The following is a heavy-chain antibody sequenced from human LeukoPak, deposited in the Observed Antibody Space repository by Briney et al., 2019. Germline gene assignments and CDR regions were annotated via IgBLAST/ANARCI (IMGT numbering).Heavy chain of an antibody. V-gene: IGHV3-23*01. Sequence: GGSLRLSCAASGFTFSSYAMSWVRQAPGKGLEWVSAISGSGGSTYYADSVKGRFTISRDNSKNSLYLQMNSLRAEDTAVYYCARLYCSSTSCYYAFDIWGQGTMVTVSS. D-gene: IGHD2-2*01. CDR3: ARLYCSSTSCYYAFDI. J-gene: IGHJ3*02. CDR1: GFTFSSYA. CDR2: ISGSGGST.